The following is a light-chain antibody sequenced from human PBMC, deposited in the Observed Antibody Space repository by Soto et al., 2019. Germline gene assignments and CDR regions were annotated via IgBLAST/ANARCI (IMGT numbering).Light chain of an antibody. CDR1: QSVSFY. Sequence: EIVLTQSPATLSLSPGERATLSCRASQSVSFYLAWYQQKPGETPRLLIYDATNRGTGIPDRFSGSGSGTDFTLTISSLEPEDFAVYYCHQRSDWPLTFGGGTKVEI. J-gene: IGKJ4*01. CDR2: DAT. V-gene: IGKV3-11*01. CDR3: HQRSDWPLT.